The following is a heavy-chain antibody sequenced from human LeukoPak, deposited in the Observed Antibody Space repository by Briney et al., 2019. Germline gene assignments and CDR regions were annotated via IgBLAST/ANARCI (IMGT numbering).Heavy chain of an antibody. Sequence: ASVKVSCKASGYTFTSYYMHWVRQAPGQGLEWMGIINPSGGSTSYAQKFQGRVTITRNTSISTAYMELSSLRSEDTAVYYCARSGAWVTFYYMDVWGKGTTVTVSS. D-gene: IGHD3-16*01. CDR3: ARSGAWVTFYYMDV. CDR2: INPSGGST. CDR1: GYTFTSYY. J-gene: IGHJ6*03. V-gene: IGHV1-46*01.